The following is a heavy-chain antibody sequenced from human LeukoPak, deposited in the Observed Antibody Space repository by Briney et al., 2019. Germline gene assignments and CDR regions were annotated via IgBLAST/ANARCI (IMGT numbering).Heavy chain of an antibody. J-gene: IGHJ3*02. CDR2: IYTSGST. D-gene: IGHD3-22*01. V-gene: IGHV4-61*02. Sequence: PSQTLSLTCTVSGGSISSGSYYWSWIRQPAGKGLEWIGRIYTSGSTNYNPSLKSRVTISVDTSKNQFSLKLSSVTAADTAVYHCASSYDSSGYCFGVGAFDIWGQGTMVTVSS. CDR1: GGSISSGSYY. CDR3: ASSYDSSGYCFGVGAFDI.